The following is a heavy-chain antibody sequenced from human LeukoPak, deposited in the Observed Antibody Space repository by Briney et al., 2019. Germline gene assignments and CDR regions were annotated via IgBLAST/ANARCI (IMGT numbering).Heavy chain of an antibody. CDR3: ARGLGSRYYYYYMDV. CDR1: GGSFSGYY. D-gene: IGHD6-6*01. Sequence: SETLSLTCAVYGGSFSGYYWGWIRQPPGKGLEWIGEINHSGSTNYNPSLKSRVTISVDTSKNQFSLKLSSVTAADTAVYYCARGLGSRYYYYYMDVWGKGTTVTVSS. J-gene: IGHJ6*03. CDR2: INHSGST. V-gene: IGHV4-34*01.